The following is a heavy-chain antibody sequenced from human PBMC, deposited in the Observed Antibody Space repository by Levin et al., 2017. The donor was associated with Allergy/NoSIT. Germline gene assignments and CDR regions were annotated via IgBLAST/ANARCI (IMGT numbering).Heavy chain of an antibody. CDR1: GFTFSSYD. CDR3: ARSAPPNYDFWSGPSYYYYGMDV. D-gene: IGHD3-3*01. J-gene: IGHJ6*02. CDR2: IGTAGDT. V-gene: IGHV3-13*01. Sequence: GESLKISCAASGFTFSSYDMHWVRQATGKGLEWVSAIGTAGDTYYPGSVKGRFTISRENAKNSLYLQMNSLRAGDTAVYYCARSAPPNYDFWSGPSYYYYGMDVWGQGTTVTVSS.